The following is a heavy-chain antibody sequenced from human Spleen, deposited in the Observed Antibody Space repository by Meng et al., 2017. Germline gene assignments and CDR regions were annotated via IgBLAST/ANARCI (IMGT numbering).Heavy chain of an antibody. J-gene: IGHJ3*02. CDR3: AREMSGYDVNDAFDI. CDR2: ISSSSYYI. V-gene: IGHV3-21*01. CDR1: GFTFSSYS. Sequence: GGSLRLSCAASGFTFSSYSMNWVRQAPGKGLEWVSSISSSSYYIYSADALKGRFTISRDNAKNSLYLQMNSLRAEDTALYYCAREMSGYDVNDAFDIWGQGTMVTVSS. D-gene: IGHD5-12*01.